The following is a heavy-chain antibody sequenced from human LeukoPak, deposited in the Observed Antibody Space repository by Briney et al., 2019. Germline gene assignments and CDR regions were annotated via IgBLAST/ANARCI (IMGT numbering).Heavy chain of an antibody. D-gene: IGHD1-26*01. V-gene: IGHV3-23*01. CDR3: ARDPAGSYPNGYFDY. CDR1: GFTFSSYA. Sequence: GGSLRLSCAASGFTFSSYAMSWVRQAPGKGLEWLSAISGSGGSTDYADSVKGRFTISRDNSKNTLYLQMNSLRAEDTAVYYCARDPAGSYPNGYFDYWGQGTLVTVSS. CDR2: ISGSGGST. J-gene: IGHJ4*02.